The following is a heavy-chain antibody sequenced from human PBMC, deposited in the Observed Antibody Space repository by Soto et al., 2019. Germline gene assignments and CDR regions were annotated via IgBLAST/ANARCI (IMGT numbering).Heavy chain of an antibody. D-gene: IGHD3-3*01. V-gene: IGHV1-18*01. J-gene: IGHJ4*02. CDR3: ASGPITIFGVVTIPGDY. Sequence: GASVKVSCKASGYTFTNYVIHWVRQAPGQGLEWMGWISPLKGNTNYAQKLQGRVTMTTDTSTSTAYMELRSLRSDDTAVYYCASGPITIFGVVTIPGDYWGQGTLVTVSS. CDR1: GYTFTNYV. CDR2: ISPLKGNT.